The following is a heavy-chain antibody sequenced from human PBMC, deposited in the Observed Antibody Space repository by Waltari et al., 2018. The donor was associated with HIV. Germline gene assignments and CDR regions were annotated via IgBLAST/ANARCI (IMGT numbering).Heavy chain of an antibody. V-gene: IGHV3-74*01. CDR3: ARAGRDGKLPPDY. CDR2: INRYGSST. J-gene: IGHJ4*02. CDR1: GYTFTPYW. Sequence: EVRWVGCGGSFGHPGGPRRLHGAASGYTFTPYWPTRVRPAPGKGLVWVSRINRYGSSTSYADSVKGRFTISRDNAKNTLYLQMNSLRAEDTAVYYCARAGRDGKLPPDYWGQGTLVTVSS. D-gene: IGHD1-7*01.